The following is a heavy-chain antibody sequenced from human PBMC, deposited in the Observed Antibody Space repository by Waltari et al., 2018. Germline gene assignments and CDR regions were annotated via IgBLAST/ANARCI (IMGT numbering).Heavy chain of an antibody. CDR2: IIPIFGTA. J-gene: IGHJ6*02. D-gene: IGHD6-19*01. V-gene: IGHV1-69*05. CDR3: ARRLAKLAGTGSILGMDV. Sequence: QVQLVQSGAEVKKPGSSVKVSCKASGGTFSSYALSWVRQAPGQGLEWMGGIIPIFGTANYAQKFQGRVTITTDESTSTAYMELSSLRSEDTAVYYCARRLAKLAGTGSILGMDVWGQGTTVTVSS. CDR1: GGTFSSYA.